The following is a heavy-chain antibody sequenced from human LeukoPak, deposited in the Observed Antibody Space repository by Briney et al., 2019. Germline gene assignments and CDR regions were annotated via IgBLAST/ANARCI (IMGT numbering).Heavy chain of an antibody. CDR3: ARAPGAAGFAFDI. CDR2: INPSSGGT. CDR1: GYTFTGYY. D-gene: IGHD6-13*01. J-gene: IGHJ3*02. V-gene: IGHV1-2*02. Sequence: ASVTVSCKASGYTFTGYYRHWVRQAPGQGLEWLGWINPSSGGTGSAQRFQSRVTMTTDTSITTAYMELNRLRSDDTAVYYCARAPGAAGFAFDIWGQGTMLTVSS.